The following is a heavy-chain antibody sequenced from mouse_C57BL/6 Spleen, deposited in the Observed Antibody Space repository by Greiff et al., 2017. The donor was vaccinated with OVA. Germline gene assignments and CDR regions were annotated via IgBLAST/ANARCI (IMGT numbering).Heavy chain of an antibody. CDR1: GYTFTSYW. CDR3: ARWNTAVVSFDY. D-gene: IGHD1-1*01. Sequence: QVQLQQPGAELVRPGSSVKLSCKASGYTFTSYWMDWVKQRPGQGLEWIGNIYPSDSETHYNQKFKDKATLTVDKSSSTAYMQLSSLTSEDSAVYYCARWNTAVVSFDYWGEVTTLTVSS. CDR2: IYPSDSET. V-gene: IGHV1-61*01. J-gene: IGHJ2*01.